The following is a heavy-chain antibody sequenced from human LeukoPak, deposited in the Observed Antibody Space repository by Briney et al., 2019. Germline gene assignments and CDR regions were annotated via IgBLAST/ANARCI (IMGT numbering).Heavy chain of an antibody. CDR1: GGTFSSYA. CDR2: IIPIFGTA. Sequence: GASVKVSCKASGGTFSSYAISWVRQAPGQGLEWMGRIIPIFGTANYAQKFQGRVTITTDESTSTAYMELSSLRSEDTAVYYCARGTGLGGDYVSNWGQGTLVTVSS. D-gene: IGHD4-17*01. V-gene: IGHV1-69*05. CDR3: ARGTGLGGDYVSN. J-gene: IGHJ4*02.